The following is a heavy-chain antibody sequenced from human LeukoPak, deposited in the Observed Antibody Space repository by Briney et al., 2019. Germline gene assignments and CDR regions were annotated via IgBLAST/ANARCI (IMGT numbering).Heavy chain of an antibody. CDR3: ARSAAARTNWYYGMDV. CDR1: GGSISSYY. V-gene: IGHV4-59*01. Sequence: PSETLSLTCTVAGGSISSYYWSWIRQPPGKGLEWLGYIYYSGSTNYNPSLKSRVTISVDTSKNQFSLKLSSVTAADTAVYYCARSAAARTNWYYGMDVWGKGTTVTVSS. J-gene: IGHJ6*04. D-gene: IGHD6-13*01. CDR2: IYYSGST.